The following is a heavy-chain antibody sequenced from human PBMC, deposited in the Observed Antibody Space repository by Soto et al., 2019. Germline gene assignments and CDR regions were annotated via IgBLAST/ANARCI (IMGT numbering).Heavy chain of an antibody. V-gene: IGHV3-30*18. J-gene: IGHJ3*02. Sequence: QVQLVESGGGVVQPGRSLRLSCAASGFTFSSYGMHWVRQAPGKGLEWVAVISYDGSNKYYADSVKGRFTISRDNSKNTLYLRMNSLRAEDTAVYYCAKGSSGYDYGAFDIWGQGTMVTVSS. CDR2: ISYDGSNK. D-gene: IGHD5-12*01. CDR3: AKGSSGYDYGAFDI. CDR1: GFTFSSYG.